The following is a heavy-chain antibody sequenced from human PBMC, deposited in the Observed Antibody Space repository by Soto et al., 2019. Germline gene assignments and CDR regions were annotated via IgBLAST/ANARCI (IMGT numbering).Heavy chain of an antibody. J-gene: IGHJ6*03. V-gene: IGHV4-59*01. Sequence: PSETLSLTCTVSGGSISSYYWSWIRQPPGKGLEWIGYIYYSGSTNYNPSLKSRVTISVDTSKNQFSLKLSSVTAADTAVYYCARGLYGDYVGVYYYYYMDVWGKGTTVTVSS. CDR2: IYYSGST. CDR1: GGSISSYY. CDR3: ARGLYGDYVGVYYYYYMDV. D-gene: IGHD4-17*01.